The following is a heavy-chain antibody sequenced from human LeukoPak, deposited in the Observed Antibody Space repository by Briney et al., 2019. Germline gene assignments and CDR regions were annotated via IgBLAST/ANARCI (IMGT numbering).Heavy chain of an antibody. CDR1: GYTFTSYD. V-gene: IGHV1-8*01. CDR3: ARGRPGSYYYDSSGYYRLLKY. CDR2: MNPNSGNT. Sequence: ASVKVSCKASGYTFTSYDINWVRQATGQGLEWMGWMNPNSGNTGYAQKFQGRVTMTRNTSISTAYMELSSLRSEDTAVYYCARGRPGSYYYDSSGYYRLLKYWGQGTLVTVSS. J-gene: IGHJ4*02. D-gene: IGHD3-22*01.